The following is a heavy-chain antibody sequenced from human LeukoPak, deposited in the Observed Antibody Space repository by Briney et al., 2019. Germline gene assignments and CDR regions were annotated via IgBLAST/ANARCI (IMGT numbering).Heavy chain of an antibody. V-gene: IGHV3-48*01. D-gene: IGHD5-18*01. CDR2: IGNSFSI. J-gene: IGHJ4*02. Sequence: PGGSLRLSCAASGFSFSDYSMNWVRQAPGKGLEWVSYIGNSFSIYYADSVKGRFTISRDNARNSLYLQMNSLRAEDTAVYYCARDGGFSYENDCWGQGTLVTVSS. CDR3: ARDGGFSYENDC. CDR1: GFSFSDYS.